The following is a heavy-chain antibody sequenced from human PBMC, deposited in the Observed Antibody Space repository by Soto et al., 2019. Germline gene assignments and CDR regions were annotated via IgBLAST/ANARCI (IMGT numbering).Heavy chain of an antibody. J-gene: IGHJ3*02. CDR2: IYYSGST. D-gene: IGHD6-13*01. V-gene: IGHV4-59*01. CDR1: GGSISSYY. Sequence: SETLSLTCTVSGGSISSYYWSWIRQPPGKGLEWIGYIYYSGSTNYNPSLKSRVTISVDTSKNQFSLKLSSVTAADTAVYYCARGGQQLVNHHVLDIWGKGTMVTVSS. CDR3: ARGGQQLVNHHVLDI.